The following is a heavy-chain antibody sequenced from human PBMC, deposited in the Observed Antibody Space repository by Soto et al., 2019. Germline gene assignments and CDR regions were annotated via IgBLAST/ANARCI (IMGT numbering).Heavy chain of an antibody. Sequence: QVQLQESGPGLVKPSETLSLTCTVSGGSISSYYWSWIRQPPGKGLEWIGYIYYSGSTNYNPSLTGRVTISVSTSQNQFSLKLSSVTAADTAVYYCARHYAGSGRPRFESEYYFDYWGQGTLVTVSS. CDR1: GGSISSYY. CDR3: ARHYAGSGRPRFESEYYFDY. J-gene: IGHJ4*02. CDR2: IYYSGST. D-gene: IGHD3-10*01. V-gene: IGHV4-59*08.